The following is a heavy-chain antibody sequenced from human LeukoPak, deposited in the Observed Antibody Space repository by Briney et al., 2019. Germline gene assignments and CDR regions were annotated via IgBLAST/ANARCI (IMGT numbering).Heavy chain of an antibody. J-gene: IGHJ4*02. Sequence: GASVKVSCKASGYTFTSYYMHWVRQAPGQGLEWMGIINPSGGSTSYAQKFQGRVTMTRDTSISTAYMELSRLRSDDTAVYYCARYYYDSSGYYYLDYWGQGTLVTVSS. D-gene: IGHD3-22*01. CDR2: INPSGGST. V-gene: IGHV1-46*01. CDR3: ARYYYDSSGYYYLDY. CDR1: GYTFTSYY.